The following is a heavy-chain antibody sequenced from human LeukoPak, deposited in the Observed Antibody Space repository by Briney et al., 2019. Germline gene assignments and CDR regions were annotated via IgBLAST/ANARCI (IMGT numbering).Heavy chain of an antibody. D-gene: IGHD5-18*01. CDR1: GYTFTSYD. V-gene: IGHV1-8*01. J-gene: IGHJ4*02. CDR2: TNPNSGNT. CDR3: ARGRRIQLWFFDY. Sequence: ASVKVSCKASGYTFTSYDINWVRQATGQGLEWMGWTNPNSGNTGYAQKFQGRVTMTRNTSISTAYMELSSLRSEDTAVYYCARGRRIQLWFFDYWGQGTLVTVSS.